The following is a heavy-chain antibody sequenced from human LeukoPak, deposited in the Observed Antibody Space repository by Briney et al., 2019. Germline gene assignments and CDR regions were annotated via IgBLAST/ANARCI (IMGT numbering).Heavy chain of an antibody. J-gene: IGHJ6*03. V-gene: IGHV1-18*01. CDR3: ARGFRMGAITAFYNYIDV. CDR1: RYSFNSYV. Sequence: GASVTISCKASRYSFNSYVITWVGQAPGQGRTWMGWIRPYNGNSNYAQRLQGRVTMTTATSTSTAYMELRCLTSDDTAVYYCARGFRMGAITAFYNYIDVWGRGTTVTVSS. D-gene: IGHD1-26*01. CDR2: IRPYNGNS.